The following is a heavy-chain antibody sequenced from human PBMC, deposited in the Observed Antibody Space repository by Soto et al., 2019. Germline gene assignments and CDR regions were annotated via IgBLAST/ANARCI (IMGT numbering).Heavy chain of an antibody. V-gene: IGHV3-30-3*01. Sequence: QVQLVESGGGVVQPGRSLRLSCAASGFTFSSYAMHWVRQAPGKGLEWVAVISYDGSNKYYADSVKGRFTISRDNSKNTLYLQMNSLRAEDTAVYYCARDTDVWYCSSTSCYGAFDPWGQGTLVTVSS. CDR3: ARDTDVWYCSSTSCYGAFDP. D-gene: IGHD2-2*01. CDR1: GFTFSSYA. J-gene: IGHJ5*02. CDR2: ISYDGSNK.